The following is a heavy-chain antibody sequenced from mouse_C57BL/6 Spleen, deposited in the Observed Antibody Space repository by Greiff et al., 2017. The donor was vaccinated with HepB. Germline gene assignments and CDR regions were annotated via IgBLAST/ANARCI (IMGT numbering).Heavy chain of an antibody. Sequence: VQLKQSGAELVKPGASVKLSCTASGFNIKDYYMHWVKQRTEQGLEWIGRIDPEDGETKYAPKFQGKATITADTSSNTAYLKLSSRTSEDTAVYYCASTVVANYAMDYWGQGTSVTVSS. CDR2: IDPEDGET. J-gene: IGHJ4*01. V-gene: IGHV14-2*01. CDR3: ASTVVANYAMDY. CDR1: GFNIKDYY. D-gene: IGHD1-1*01.